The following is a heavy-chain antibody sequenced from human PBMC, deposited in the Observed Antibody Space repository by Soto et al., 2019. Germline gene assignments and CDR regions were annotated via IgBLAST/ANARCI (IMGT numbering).Heavy chain of an antibody. CDR1: GGSFSGYY. V-gene: IGHV4-34*01. CDR2: INHSGST. Sequence: SETLSLTCAVYGGSFSGYYWSWIRQPPGKGLEWIGEINHSGSTNYNPSLKSRVTISVDTSKNQFSLKLSSVTAADTAVYYCARGVPNTYYYGSGSYYNAPPKYYFDYWGQGTLVTVSS. J-gene: IGHJ4*02. CDR3: ARGVPNTYYYGSGSYYNAPPKYYFDY. D-gene: IGHD3-10*01.